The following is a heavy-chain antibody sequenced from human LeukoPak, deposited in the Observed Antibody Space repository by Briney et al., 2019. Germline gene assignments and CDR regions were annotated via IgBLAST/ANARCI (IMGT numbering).Heavy chain of an antibody. D-gene: IGHD1-26*01. CDR2: INPNSGGT. CDR1: GYTFTGYY. CDR3: ARRIVGATSVDYFDY. J-gene: IGHJ4*02. Sequence: ASVKVSCKASGYTFTGYYMHWVRQAPGQGLEWMGWINPNSGGTNYAQKFQGRVTMTRDTSISTAYMELNSLRAEDTAVYYCARRIVGATSVDYFDYWGQGALVTVSS. V-gene: IGHV1-2*02.